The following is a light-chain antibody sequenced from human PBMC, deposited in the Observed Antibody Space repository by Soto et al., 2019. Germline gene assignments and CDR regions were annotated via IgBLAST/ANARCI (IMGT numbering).Light chain of an antibody. CDR2: GAS. J-gene: IGKJ3*01. Sequence: ELVLTQSPGTLSLSPGERATLSCRASQSVSSTYLAWYQQKPGQAPRLLIYGASTRSTGIPDRFSGSGSVTDVTLTISRLEPEDVEVYYFQQYDSSPPGFAFGPGTKVEI. CDR1: QSVSSTY. CDR3: QQYDSSPPGFA. V-gene: IGKV3-20*01.